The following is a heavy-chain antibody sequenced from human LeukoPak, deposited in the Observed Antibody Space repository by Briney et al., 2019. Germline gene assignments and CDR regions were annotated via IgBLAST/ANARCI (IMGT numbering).Heavy chain of an antibody. CDR1: GFTLSSYW. Sequence: GGSLRLSCAASGFTLSSYWMHWVRQAPGKGLVWVSRINNDGSTTNYADSVKGRFTISRDNAKNTSYLQMNSLRAEDTAVYYCARDLVVATGPDFWGQGTLVTVSS. V-gene: IGHV3-74*01. CDR2: INNDGSTT. CDR3: ARDLVVATGPDF. J-gene: IGHJ4*02. D-gene: IGHD5-12*01.